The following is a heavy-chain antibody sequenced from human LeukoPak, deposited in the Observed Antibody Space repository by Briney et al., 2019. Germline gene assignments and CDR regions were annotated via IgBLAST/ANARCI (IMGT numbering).Heavy chain of an antibody. J-gene: IGHJ4*02. CDR2: IFYSGST. CDR1: GGSISSYY. CDR3: VRGFYDSSGYSEPFDC. D-gene: IGHD3-22*01. V-gene: IGHV4-59*08. Sequence: PSETLSLTCTVSGGSISSYYWSWIRQPPGKGLEWIGYIFYSGSTNYNPSLKSRVTMSVDTSKNQFSLKLSSVTAADTAVYYCVRGFYDSSGYSEPFDCWGRGTLVTVSS.